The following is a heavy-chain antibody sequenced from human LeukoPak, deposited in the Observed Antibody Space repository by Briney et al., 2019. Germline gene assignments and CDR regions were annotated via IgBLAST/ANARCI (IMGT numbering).Heavy chain of an antibody. Sequence: ASVKVSCKASGYTFTSYGISWVRQAPGQGPEWMGWISAYNGNTNYAQKLQGRVTMTTDTSTSTAYMELRSLRSDDTAVYYCARLKMTTVTQPDMDVWGKGTTVTVSS. D-gene: IGHD4-11*01. CDR3: ARLKMTTVTQPDMDV. CDR1: GYTFTSYG. V-gene: IGHV1-18*01. J-gene: IGHJ6*03. CDR2: ISAYNGNT.